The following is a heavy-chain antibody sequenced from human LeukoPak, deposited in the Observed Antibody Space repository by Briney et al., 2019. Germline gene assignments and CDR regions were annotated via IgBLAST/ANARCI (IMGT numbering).Heavy chain of an antibody. J-gene: IGHJ4*02. V-gene: IGHV3-23*01. CDR3: ARNFGGGDSSGPYY. Sequence: GGSLRLSCAASGFTFSSYGMSWVRQAPGKGLEWVSAISGSGGSTYYADSMKGRFIISRDNAKNSLYLQVNSLRAEDTALYYCARNFGGGDSSGPYYWGQGTLVTVSS. D-gene: IGHD3-22*01. CDR1: GFTFSSYG. CDR2: ISGSGGST.